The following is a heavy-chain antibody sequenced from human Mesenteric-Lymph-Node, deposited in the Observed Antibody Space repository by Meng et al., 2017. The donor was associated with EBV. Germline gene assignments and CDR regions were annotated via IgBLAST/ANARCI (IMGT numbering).Heavy chain of an antibody. D-gene: IGHD3-10*01. V-gene: IGHV4-34*01. CDR3: ARGCRFDYYGSLPLFGY. CDR1: GGSFRGYY. CDR2: INHSGST. J-gene: IGHJ4*02. Sequence: AQLLRWGEGLLHPVWSLFLTCAVDGGSFRGYYWTWIRQPPGKGLAWIGEINHSGSTKYNPSLESRVTISVDTSKNQFSLKLNSVTAADTAVYYCARGCRFDYYGSLPLFGYWGQGTLVTVSS.